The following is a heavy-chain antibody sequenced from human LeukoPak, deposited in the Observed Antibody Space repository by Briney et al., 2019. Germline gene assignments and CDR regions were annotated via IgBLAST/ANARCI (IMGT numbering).Heavy chain of an antibody. Sequence: GGSLRLSCAASGFTFSNYAMSWVRQAPGKGLEWVSSISPSGGSTYYADSVRGRFTTSRDNSKNMLYLQMSSLGAEDTAVYFCAKRGESYYYDSSGYYSYPFDSWGQGTLVTVSS. D-gene: IGHD3-22*01. V-gene: IGHV3-23*01. J-gene: IGHJ4*02. CDR1: GFTFSNYA. CDR2: ISPSGGST. CDR3: AKRGESYYYDSSGYYSYPFDS.